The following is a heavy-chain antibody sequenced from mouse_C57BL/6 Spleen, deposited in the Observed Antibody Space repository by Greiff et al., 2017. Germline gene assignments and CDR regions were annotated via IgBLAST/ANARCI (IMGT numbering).Heavy chain of an antibody. D-gene: IGHD2-1*01. J-gene: IGHJ2*01. V-gene: IGHV14-4*01. CDR3: TTGYGNYFDD. Sequence: VQLQQSGAELVRPGASVKLSCTASGFNIKDDYMHWVKQRPEQGLEWIGWIDPENGDTEYASKFQGKATITADTSSNTAYLQLSSLTSEDTAVYYCTTGYGNYFDDWGQGTTLTVSS. CDR1: GFNIKDDY. CDR2: IDPENGDT.